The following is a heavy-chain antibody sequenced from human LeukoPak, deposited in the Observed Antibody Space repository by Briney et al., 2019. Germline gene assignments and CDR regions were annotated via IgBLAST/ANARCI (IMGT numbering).Heavy chain of an antibody. CDR1: GGSISSGGYS. Sequence: SETLPLTCAVSGGSISSGGYSWSWIRQPPGKGLEWIGYIYHSGSTYYNPSLKSRVTISVDRSKSQFSLKLSSVTAADTAVYYCASKYCSSTSCLPDYWGQGTLVTVSS. CDR3: ASKYCSSTSCLPDY. J-gene: IGHJ4*02. CDR2: IYHSGST. D-gene: IGHD2-2*01. V-gene: IGHV4-30-2*01.